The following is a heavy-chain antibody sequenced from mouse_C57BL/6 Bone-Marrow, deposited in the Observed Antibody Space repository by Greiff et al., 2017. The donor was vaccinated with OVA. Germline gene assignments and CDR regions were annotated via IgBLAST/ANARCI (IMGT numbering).Heavy chain of an antibody. CDR2: IHPNSGST. CDR1: GYTFTSYW. J-gene: IGHJ4*01. Sequence: QVQLQQPGAELVKPGASVKLSCKASGYTFTSYWMHWVKQRPGQGLEWIGMIHPNSGSTNYNEKFKSKATLTVDKSSSTAYMQLSSLTSEDSAVYYCARSIWCYDGYFYAMDYWGQGTSVTVSS. CDR3: ARSIWCYDGYFYAMDY. D-gene: IGHD2-3*01. V-gene: IGHV1-64*01.